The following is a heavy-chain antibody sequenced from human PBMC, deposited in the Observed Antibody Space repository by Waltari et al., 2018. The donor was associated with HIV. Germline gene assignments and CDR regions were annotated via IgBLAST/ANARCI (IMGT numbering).Heavy chain of an antibody. V-gene: IGHV3-30*18. J-gene: IGHJ4*02. CDR1: AFTFYTFG. CDR3: AKEGWELLQFGYYFDS. CDR2: ISYDGSSK. Sequence: QEQLVESGGGVVQPGRSLRLSCAVSAFTFYTFGINWVRQAPGKGLEWVASISYDGSSKYYSDSVKGRFTISRDDSKNTVSLQMNSLRAADAALYYCAKEGWELLQFGYYFDSWGQGALVTVSS. D-gene: IGHD3-10*01.